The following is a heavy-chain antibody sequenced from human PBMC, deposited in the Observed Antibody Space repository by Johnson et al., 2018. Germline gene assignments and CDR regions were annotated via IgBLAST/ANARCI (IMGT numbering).Heavy chain of an antibody. CDR2: ISSSGNYI. CDR3: TRDSQLYGSGWGSYFDS. Sequence: VQLVESGGGLVKPGGSLRLSCAASGFTFSSYSMNWVRQPPGKGLEWVSSISSSGNYIYYADSVRGRFTISRNGDNSKNSLLLQMNNLRTEDTAVYYCTRDSQLYGSGWGSYFDSWGQGTLVTVSS. V-gene: IGHV3-21*01. J-gene: IGHJ4*02. D-gene: IGHD6-19*01. CDR1: GFTFSSYS.